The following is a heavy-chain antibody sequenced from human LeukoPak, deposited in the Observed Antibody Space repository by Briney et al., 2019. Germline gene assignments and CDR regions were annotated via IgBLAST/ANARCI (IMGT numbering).Heavy chain of an antibody. Sequence: SQTLSLTCTVSGGSISSGGYYWSWIRQPPGKGLEWIGYIYHSGSTYYNPSLKSRVTISVDRSKNQFSLKLSSVTAADTAVYYCARAGGDIVVVPAARYYYYYMDVWGKGTTVTVSS. CDR2: IYHSGST. J-gene: IGHJ6*03. D-gene: IGHD2-2*01. CDR1: GGSISSGGYY. V-gene: IGHV4-30-2*01. CDR3: ARAGGDIVVVPAARYYYYYMDV.